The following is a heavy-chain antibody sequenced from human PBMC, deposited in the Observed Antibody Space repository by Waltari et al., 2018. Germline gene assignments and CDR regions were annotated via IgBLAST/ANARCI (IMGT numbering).Heavy chain of an antibody. D-gene: IGHD6-19*01. Sequence: QVQLVQSGAEVKKPGSSVKVSCKASGGTFSSYAISWVRQAPGQGLEWMGGIIPILGTANYAQKFQGRVTITADKSTSTAYMELSSLRSEDTAVYYCASGKGSSSGWFYAFDIWGQGTMVTVSS. CDR3: ASGKGSSSGWFYAFDI. J-gene: IGHJ3*02. CDR1: GGTFSSYA. V-gene: IGHV1-69*14. CDR2: IIPILGTA.